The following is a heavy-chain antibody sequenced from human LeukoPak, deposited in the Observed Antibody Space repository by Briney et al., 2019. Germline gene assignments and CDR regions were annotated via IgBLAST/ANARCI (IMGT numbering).Heavy chain of an antibody. CDR3: AKDRSYWNDGGY. CDR1: GFTVSSNY. Sequence: GGSLRLSCAASGFTVSSNYISWVRQAPGKGLEWVSVIYSGGSTYYADSVKGRFTISRDNSKNTLYLQMNSLRAEDTAVYYCAKDRSYWNDGGYWGQGTLVTVSS. D-gene: IGHD1-1*01. J-gene: IGHJ4*02. V-gene: IGHV3-53*01. CDR2: IYSGGST.